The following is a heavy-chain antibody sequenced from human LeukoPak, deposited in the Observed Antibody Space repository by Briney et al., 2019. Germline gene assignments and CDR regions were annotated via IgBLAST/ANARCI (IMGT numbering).Heavy chain of an antibody. D-gene: IGHD3-10*01. CDR1: GGTFSSYA. Sequence: ASVKVSCKASGGTFSSYAISWVRQAPGQGLEWMGGIIPIFGTANYAQKFQGRVTITADESTSTAYMELSSLRSEDTAVYYCARVSNSYYYGSGSYGSDPWGQGTLVTVSS. V-gene: IGHV1-69*13. CDR3: ARVSNSYYYGSGSYGSDP. J-gene: IGHJ5*02. CDR2: IIPIFGTA.